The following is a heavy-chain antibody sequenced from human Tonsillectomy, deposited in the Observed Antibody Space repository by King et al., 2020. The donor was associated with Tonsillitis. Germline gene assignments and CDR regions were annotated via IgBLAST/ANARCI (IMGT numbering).Heavy chain of an antibody. CDR2: ISSSSSYI. D-gene: IGHD3-3*01. Sequence: VQLVESGGGLVKPGGSLRLSCAASGFTFSTYTMNWVRQAPGKGLEWVSSISSSSSYIYYADSVKGRFTSSRDNAKSSLYLQMNSLRAEDTAVYYCARAPPTSFGVVTLIDYWGQGTLVTVSA. CDR1: GFTFSTYT. J-gene: IGHJ4*02. V-gene: IGHV3-21*01. CDR3: ARAPPTSFGVVTLIDY.